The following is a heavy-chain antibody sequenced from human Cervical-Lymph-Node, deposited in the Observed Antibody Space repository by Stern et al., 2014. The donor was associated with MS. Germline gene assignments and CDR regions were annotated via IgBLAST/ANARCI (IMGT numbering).Heavy chain of an antibody. CDR3: ARGGVIYTQDRNGFDV. Sequence: VQLVESGSGQAKPSQTLSLTCAVSGGSISSGGSSWNWIRQPPGKGLEWIGFIYHSGGTYYNPSLKGPGLVSVETSKNHFALNLRSVTAADTAVYYCARGGVIYTQDRNGFDVWGQGTMVTVSS. V-gene: IGHV4-30-2*01. D-gene: IGHD2-21*01. CDR2: IYHSGGT. J-gene: IGHJ3*01. CDR1: GGSISSGGSS.